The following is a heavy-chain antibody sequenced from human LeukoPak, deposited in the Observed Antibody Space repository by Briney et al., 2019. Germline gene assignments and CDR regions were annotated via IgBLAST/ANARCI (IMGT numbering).Heavy chain of an antibody. Sequence: GGSLRLSCAAPGFTFSNYAMSWVRQAPGKGLEWVSGISGSGDSTYYADSVKGRFTISRDNRENTLYLQMKSLRAEDTAIYYCAKHEGYGRVDYWGQGILVAVSS. CDR2: ISGSGDST. CDR1: GFTFSNYA. D-gene: IGHD2-15*01. CDR3: AKHEGYGRVDY. J-gene: IGHJ4*02. V-gene: IGHV3-23*01.